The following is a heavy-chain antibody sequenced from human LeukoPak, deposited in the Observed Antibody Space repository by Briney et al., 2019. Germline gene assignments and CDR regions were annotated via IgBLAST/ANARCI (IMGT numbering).Heavy chain of an antibody. D-gene: IGHD3-3*01. CDR1: GGSISSGGYS. V-gene: IGHV4-30-2*01. CDR2: IYHSGST. CDR3: ARGAWDDFWSGYPSLPTNY. Sequence: SQTLSLTCAVSGGSISSGGYSWSWIRQPPGKGLEWSGYIYHSGSTYYNPSLKSRVTISVDRSKNQFSLKLSSVTAADTAVYYCARGAWDDFWSGYPSLPTNYWGQGTLVTVSS. J-gene: IGHJ4*02.